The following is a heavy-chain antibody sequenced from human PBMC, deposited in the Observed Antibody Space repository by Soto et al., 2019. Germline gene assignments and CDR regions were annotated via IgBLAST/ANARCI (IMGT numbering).Heavy chain of an antibody. Sequence: LSLTCTVSGDSISTFYWGWMRQSPGKELEWIGYVYYTGSTNYNPSLKSRVTISVDRSKNQFSLKLTSANAADTAVYYCARGRTVRNYADDSSDYFYFFDYWGQGTQVTVSS. J-gene: IGHJ4*02. CDR2: VYYTGST. D-gene: IGHD3-22*01. CDR3: ARGRTVRNYADDSSDYFYFFDY. CDR1: GDSISTFY. V-gene: IGHV4-59*01.